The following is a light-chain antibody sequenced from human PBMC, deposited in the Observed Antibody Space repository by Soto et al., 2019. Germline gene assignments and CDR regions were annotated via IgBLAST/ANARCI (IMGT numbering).Light chain of an antibody. Sequence: QSVLTQPRSVSGSPGQSVTISCTGSSSDVGAYNFASWYQQHPGAAPKLLIHDVNKRPPGVPDRFSASKSGNTASLTISGLQAEDEADYYCCSYAGEYKYVFGSGTQLTVL. CDR2: DVN. V-gene: IGLV2-11*01. J-gene: IGLJ1*01. CDR1: SSDVGAYNF. CDR3: CSYAGEYKYV.